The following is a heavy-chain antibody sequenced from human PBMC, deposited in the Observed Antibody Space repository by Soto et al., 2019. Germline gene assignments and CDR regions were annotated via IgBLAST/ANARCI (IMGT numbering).Heavy chain of an antibody. V-gene: IGHV4-59*08. D-gene: IGHD2-8*01. Sequence: SETLSLTCTVSGGSISSYYWSWIRQPPGKGLEWIGYIYYSGSTNYNPSRKSRVTISVDTSKNQFSLKLSSVTAADTAVYYCARHRGIYCTNGVCPGRFDYWGQGTLVTVSS. CDR3: ARHRGIYCTNGVCPGRFDY. J-gene: IGHJ4*02. CDR1: GGSISSYY. CDR2: IYYSGST.